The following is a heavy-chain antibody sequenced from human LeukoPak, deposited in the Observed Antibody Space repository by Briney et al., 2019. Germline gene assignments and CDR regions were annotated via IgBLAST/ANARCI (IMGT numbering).Heavy chain of an antibody. CDR1: GGSISSYY. CDR2: IHYSGTT. D-gene: IGHD1-14*01. CDR3: ATRASTGRAFDI. V-gene: IGHV4-59*08. Sequence: PSETLSLTCTVSGGSISSYYWSWIRQPPGKGLEWIGHIHYSGTTNYNPSLKSRVTISVDTSKNQFSLKLSSVTAADTAAYYCATRASTGRAFDIWGQGTMVTVSS. J-gene: IGHJ3*02.